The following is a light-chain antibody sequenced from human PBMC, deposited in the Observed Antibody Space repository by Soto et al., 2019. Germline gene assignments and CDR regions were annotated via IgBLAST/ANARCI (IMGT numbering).Light chain of an antibody. J-gene: IGKJ2*01. V-gene: IGKV1-5*03. CDR3: QHYNSYPYT. CDR2: KAS. CDR1: QTISNW. Sequence: DIQMIQSPSTLSASVGDRVTITCRASQTISNWLAWYQQRPGKAPNLLIYKASSLESGVSSRFSGSGFGTEFTLTISSLQPDDFATYYCQHYNSYPYTFGQGTKLEIK.